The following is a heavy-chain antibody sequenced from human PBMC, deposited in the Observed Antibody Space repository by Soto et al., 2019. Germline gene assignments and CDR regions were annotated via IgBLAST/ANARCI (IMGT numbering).Heavy chain of an antibody. CDR2: ISSNGGTT. J-gene: IGHJ4*02. CDR1: GCTFSTYA. D-gene: IGHD5-18*01. Sequence: GGSLRLSWAASGCTFSTYAMQWVRQAPGKGLEFVSSISSNGGTTNYAYSVKGRFTISRDNSRDTLYLQMGSLRPEDMAVYYCARDGRAMNDYWGQGTLVTVSS. V-gene: IGHV3-64*01. CDR3: ARDGRAMNDY.